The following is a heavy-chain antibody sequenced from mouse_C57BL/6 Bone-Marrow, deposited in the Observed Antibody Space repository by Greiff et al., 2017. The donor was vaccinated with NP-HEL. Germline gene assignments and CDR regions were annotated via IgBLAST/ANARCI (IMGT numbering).Heavy chain of an antibody. CDR3: ALSSYDAMDY. CDR2: IYPGSGNT. D-gene: IGHD1-1*01. CDR1: GYSFTSYY. Sequence: QVQLQQSGPELVKPGASVKISCKASGYSFTSYYIHWVKQRPGQGLEWIGWIYPGSGNTKYNEKFKGKATLTADTSSSTAYMQLSSLTSEDSAVYYCALSSYDAMDYWGQGTSVTVSS. J-gene: IGHJ4*01. V-gene: IGHV1-66*01.